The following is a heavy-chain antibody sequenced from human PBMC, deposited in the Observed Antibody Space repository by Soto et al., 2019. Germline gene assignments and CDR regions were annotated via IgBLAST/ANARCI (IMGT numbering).Heavy chain of an antibody. CDR1: GFTFSSYA. V-gene: IGHV3-23*01. J-gene: IGHJ6*02. CDR3: AWAHSYTFGMDV. CDR2: ISGSGGST. Sequence: LRLSCAASGFTFSSYAMSWVHQAPGKGLEWVSAISGSGGSTYYADSVKGRFTISRDNSKNTLYLQMNSLRAEDTAVYYCAWAHSYTFGMDVWGQGTTVTVSS. D-gene: IGHD5-18*01.